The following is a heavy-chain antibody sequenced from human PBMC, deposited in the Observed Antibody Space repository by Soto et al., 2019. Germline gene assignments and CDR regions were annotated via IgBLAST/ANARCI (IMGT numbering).Heavy chain of an antibody. CDR3: ARILRGDYDSSGYHEWDFDY. CDR1: GFSLSNARMG. J-gene: IGHJ4*02. D-gene: IGHD3-22*01. V-gene: IGHV2-26*01. CDR2: IFSNDEK. Sequence: QVTLKESGPVLVKPTETLTLTCTVSGFSLSNARMGVSWIRQPPGKALQWLAHIFSNDEKSYSTSLMSRLTDYKDTSKSQVVLTMTNMDPVDTATYYCARILRGDYDSSGYHEWDFDYLGQGTLVTVSS.